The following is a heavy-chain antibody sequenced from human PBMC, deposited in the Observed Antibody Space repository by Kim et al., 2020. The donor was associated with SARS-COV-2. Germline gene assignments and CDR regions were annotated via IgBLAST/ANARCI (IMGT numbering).Heavy chain of an antibody. D-gene: IGHD3-10*01. CDR2: IGTAGDT. V-gene: IGHV3-13*04. CDR1: GFTFSSYD. CDR3: ARGLSELEVRGVIVGLDYYYGMDV. Sequence: GGSLRLSCAASGFTFSSYDMHWVRQATGKGLEWVSAIGTAGDTYYPGSVKGRFTISRENAKNSLYLQMNSLRAGDTAVYYCARGLSELEVRGVIVGLDYYYGMDVWGQGTTVTVSS. J-gene: IGHJ6*02.